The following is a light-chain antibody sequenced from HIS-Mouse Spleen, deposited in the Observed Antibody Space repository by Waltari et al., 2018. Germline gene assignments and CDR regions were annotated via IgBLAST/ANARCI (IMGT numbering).Light chain of an antibody. CDR1: ALPKKY. CDR2: EDS. J-gene: IGLJ2*01. CDR3: YSTDSSGNHRV. Sequence: SYELTQPPSVSVSPGQTARITCSGHALPKKYAYWYQQKSGQAPVLVIYEDSNPPSGIPERFSGSSSGTMATLTISGAQVEDEADYYCYSTDSSGNHRVFGGGTKLTVL. V-gene: IGLV3-10*01.